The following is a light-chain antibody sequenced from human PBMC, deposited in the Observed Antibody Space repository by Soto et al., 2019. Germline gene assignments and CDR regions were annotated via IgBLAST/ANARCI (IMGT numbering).Light chain of an antibody. CDR3: QQGYNFPRA. Sequence: AIQLTQSPSSLSASVGDRVTITCRASQGISSALAWYQQKPGKAPNLLIYDASNLESGVPSRFSGSGSGTDFTLTINSLQPEDFATYYCQQGYNFPRAFGQGTKVDIK. V-gene: IGKV1D-13*01. J-gene: IGKJ1*01. CDR1: QGISSA. CDR2: DAS.